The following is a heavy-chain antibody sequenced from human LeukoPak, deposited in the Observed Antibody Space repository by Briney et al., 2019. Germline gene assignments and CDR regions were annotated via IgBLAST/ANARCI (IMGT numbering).Heavy chain of an antibody. CDR2: IYTSGST. CDR1: GGSISSYY. CDR3: ARHPRQWLPQFDY. Sequence: SETLSLTCTVSGGSISSYYWGWIRQPAGKGLEWIGRIYTSGSTNYNPSLKSRVTMSVDTSKNQFSLKLSSVTAADTAVYYCARHPRQWLPQFDYWGQGTLVTVSS. D-gene: IGHD5-12*01. V-gene: IGHV4-4*07. J-gene: IGHJ4*02.